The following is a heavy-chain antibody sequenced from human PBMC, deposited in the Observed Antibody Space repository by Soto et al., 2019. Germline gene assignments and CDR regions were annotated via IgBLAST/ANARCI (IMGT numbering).Heavy chain of an antibody. Sequence: QVQLQESGPGLVKPSETLALTCTVSGGSISSYYWRWIRQPPGKGLECIGYIYYSGSTNYNPSLKSRVTISVDTSKNQFSLKLSSVTAADTAVYYCVGGSGSYYNYFDDWGQGTLVNVSS. V-gene: IGHV4-59*01. CDR3: VGGSGSYYNYFDD. CDR2: IYYSGST. J-gene: IGHJ4*02. CDR1: GGSISSYY. D-gene: IGHD3-10*01.